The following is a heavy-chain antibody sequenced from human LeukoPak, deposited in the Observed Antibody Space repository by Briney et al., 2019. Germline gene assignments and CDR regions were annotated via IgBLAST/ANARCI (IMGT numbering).Heavy chain of an antibody. J-gene: IGHJ4*02. V-gene: IGHV1-18*01. Sequence: ASVKVSCKASGYTINRFGVSWVRQAPGHGLEWMGWVSGNNGNTNYIQKLQGRVTMTTDTSTSTAYLELRGLRSDDTAVYYCVRDWGSGLTHWGQGTLVTVSS. CDR1: GYTINRFG. CDR2: VSGNNGNT. CDR3: VRDWGSGLTH. D-gene: IGHD3-10*01.